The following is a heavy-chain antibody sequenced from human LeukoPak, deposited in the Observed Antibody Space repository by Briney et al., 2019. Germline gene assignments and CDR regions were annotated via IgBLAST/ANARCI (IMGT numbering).Heavy chain of an antibody. J-gene: IGHJ4*02. V-gene: IGHV3-7*01. CDR3: ARDPIYPGIAAADFDY. CDR2: IKQDGSEK. D-gene: IGHD6-13*01. Sequence: PGGSLRLPCAASGFTFSSYLMSWVRQAPGKGLEWVANIKQDGSEKYYVDSVKGRFTISRDNAKNSLYLQMNSLRAEDTAVYYCARDPIYPGIAAADFDYWGQGTLVTVSS. CDR1: GFTFSSYL.